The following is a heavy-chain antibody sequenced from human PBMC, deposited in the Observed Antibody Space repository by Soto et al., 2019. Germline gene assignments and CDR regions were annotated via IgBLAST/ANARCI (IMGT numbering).Heavy chain of an antibody. V-gene: IGHV4-59*08. J-gene: IGHJ4*02. Sequence: SETLSLTCTVSGGSISSYYWSWIRQPPGKGLEWIGYIYYSGSTNYNPSLKSRVTISVDTSKNQFSLKLSSVTAADTAVYYCARHSMDTGYYFDYWGQGTLVTSPQ. CDR2: IYYSGST. CDR3: ARHSMDTGYYFDY. D-gene: IGHD5-18*01. CDR1: GGSISSYY.